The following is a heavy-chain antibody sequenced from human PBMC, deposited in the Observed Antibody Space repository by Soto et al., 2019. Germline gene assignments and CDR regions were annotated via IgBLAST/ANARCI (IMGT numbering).Heavy chain of an antibody. D-gene: IGHD2-21*02. J-gene: IGHJ5*02. Sequence: SETLSLTCTVSGASIRSTDYYWSWIRQAPGEGLEWIGYVYYTGSTYYNPSLMSRLTISVDTSKNQFSLKLTSVTAAETAVYYCVRTARQGAVAPHWFDRWGQGTQVTVSS. CDR3: VRTARQGAVAPHWFDR. CDR2: VYYTGST. V-gene: IGHV4-30-4*01. CDR1: GASIRSTDYY.